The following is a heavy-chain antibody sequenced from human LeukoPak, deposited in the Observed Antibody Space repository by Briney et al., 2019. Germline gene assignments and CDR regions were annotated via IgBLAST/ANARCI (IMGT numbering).Heavy chain of an antibody. Sequence: PGRSLRLSCAASGFTFSSYEMNWVRQAPGKGLEWVSYISSSGSTIYYANSVKGRFTIARDHAKNSLYLQMNLLRAEDTAVYYCARDETVRLDAFDIWGQGTMVTVSS. CDR3: ARDETVRLDAFDI. J-gene: IGHJ3*02. D-gene: IGHD4-17*01. V-gene: IGHV3-48*03. CDR1: GFTFSSYE. CDR2: ISSSGSTI.